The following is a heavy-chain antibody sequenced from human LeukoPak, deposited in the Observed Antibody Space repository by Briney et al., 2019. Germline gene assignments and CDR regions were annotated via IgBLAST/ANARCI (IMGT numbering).Heavy chain of an antibody. Sequence: SVKVSCKASGGTFSSYAISWVRQAPGQGLEWMGRIIPIFGTANYAQKFQGRVTITTDESTSTAYMELSSLRSEDAAVYYCARDYYDSSGYYNWGQGTLVTVSS. D-gene: IGHD3-22*01. CDR3: ARDYYDSSGYYN. V-gene: IGHV1-69*05. CDR1: GGTFSSYA. J-gene: IGHJ4*02. CDR2: IIPIFGTA.